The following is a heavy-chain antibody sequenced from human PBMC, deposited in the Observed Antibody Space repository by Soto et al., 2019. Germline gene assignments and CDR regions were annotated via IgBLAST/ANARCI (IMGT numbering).Heavy chain of an antibody. CDR3: ARDQYWEVHDAFGI. Sequence: ACPKDSSKASRYTFSGYYMHLVSQAPGQGLEWMGWIKPNGGGTNYTQKFQCRVTMTRDTSISTAYMELSRLRSDDTAVYYCARDQYWEVHDAFGIWGQGTMVTGSS. CDR1: RYTFSGYY. D-gene: IGHD1-26*01. V-gene: IGHV1-2*02. J-gene: IGHJ3*02. CDR2: IKPNGGGT.